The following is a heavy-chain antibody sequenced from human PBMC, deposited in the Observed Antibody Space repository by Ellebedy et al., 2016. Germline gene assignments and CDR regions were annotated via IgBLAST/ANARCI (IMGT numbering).Heavy chain of an antibody. CDR3: ARLHTARLKGPVGPASIRSDALDI. CDR1: GFTFSSYG. V-gene: IGHV3-30*03. Sequence: GGSLRLSCAASGFTFSSYGMHWVRQAPGKGLEWVAIISYDGSNKDYADSVKGRFTISRDTSKNTLYLQMNSLKPEDTAVYYCARLHTARLKGPVGPASIRSDALDIWGQGTVVTVSS. D-gene: IGHD2-2*01. J-gene: IGHJ3*02. CDR2: ISYDGSNK.